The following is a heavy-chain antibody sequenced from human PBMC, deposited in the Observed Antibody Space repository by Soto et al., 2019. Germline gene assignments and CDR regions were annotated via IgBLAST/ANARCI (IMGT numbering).Heavy chain of an antibody. V-gene: IGHV3-11*01. CDR3: AREEGVSSYDDY. J-gene: IGHJ4*02. CDR2: ISSSGSTI. Sequence: QVPLVESGGGLVKPGGSLRLSCAASGFTFSDYYMSWIRQAPGKGLEWVSYISSSGSTIYYADSVQGRFAISRDNAKNSLYLQMHSLRAEDTAVYYCAREEGVSSYDDYWGQGALVTVSS. D-gene: IGHD6-6*01. CDR1: GFTFSDYY.